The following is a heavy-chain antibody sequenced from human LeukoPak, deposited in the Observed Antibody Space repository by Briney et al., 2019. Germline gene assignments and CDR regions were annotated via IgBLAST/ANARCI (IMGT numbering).Heavy chain of an antibody. J-gene: IGHJ3*02. D-gene: IGHD3-10*01. CDR3: AKSNGYGLVDI. CDR1: GDSISSHY. Sequence: SETLSLTCTVSGDSISSHYCSWIRQPPGKGLEWIGYMYDSGSTNYNPSLKSRVTMSIDTSKNQFSLKLSSVTAADTAVYYCAKSNGYGLVDIWGQGTMVTVSS. V-gene: IGHV4-59*11. CDR2: MYDSGST.